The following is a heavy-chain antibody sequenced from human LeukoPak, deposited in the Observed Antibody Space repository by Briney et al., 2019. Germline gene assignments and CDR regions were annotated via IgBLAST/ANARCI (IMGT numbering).Heavy chain of an antibody. D-gene: IGHD4-17*01. V-gene: IGHV3-21*01. CDR3: ARGHTAVTRHFDF. CDR2: ITSSSTSM. J-gene: IGHJ4*02. Sequence: TGGSLRLSCAASGFTFTTYSMNWVRQAPGKGLEWVSSITSSSTSMYYADSVKGRFTISRDDAKNLLYLDMNSLRAGDTAVYYCARGHTAVTRHFDFWGQGTLVTVSS. CDR1: GFTFTTYS.